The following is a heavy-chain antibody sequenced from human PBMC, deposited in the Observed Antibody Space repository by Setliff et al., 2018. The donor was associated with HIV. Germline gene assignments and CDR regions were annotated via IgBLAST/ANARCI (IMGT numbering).Heavy chain of an antibody. CDR1: SHSINSGYY. J-gene: IGHJ4*02. D-gene: IGHD4-17*01. CDR3: VRDDYGYNGKGFDY. CDR2: INHSGST. V-gene: IGHV4-38-2*02. Sequence: SETLSLTCDVSSHSINSGYYWGWIRQPPGKGLEWIGEINHSGSTNYNPSLKSRVTISVDTSKNQFSLRLSSVTAADTAMYYCVRDDYGYNGKGFDYWGPGTQVTVSS.